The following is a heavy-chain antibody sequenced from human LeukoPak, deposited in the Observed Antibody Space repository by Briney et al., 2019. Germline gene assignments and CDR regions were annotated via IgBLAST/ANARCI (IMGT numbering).Heavy chain of an antibody. CDR1: GFTFSDFY. CDR3: ARGAAWFGELPDFDY. V-gene: IGHV4-34*01. Sequence: PGGSLRLSCAASGFTFSDFYMSWIRQPPGKGLEWIGEINHSGSTNYNPSLKSRVTISVDTSKNQFSLKLSSVTAADTAVCYCARGAAWFGELPDFDYWGQGTLVTVSS. J-gene: IGHJ4*02. CDR2: INHSGST. D-gene: IGHD3-10*01.